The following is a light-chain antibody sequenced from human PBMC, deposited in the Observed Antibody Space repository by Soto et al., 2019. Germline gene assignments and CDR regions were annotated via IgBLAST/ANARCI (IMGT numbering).Light chain of an antibody. V-gene: IGKV4-1*01. CDR2: CAS. Sequence: DIVMTQSPDSLAVSLGERATINCKSSQSVLYRSNSKNYLAWYQQKPGQPPRLLIYCASTRESGVPDRFSGSGSGTDFTLTISSLQAEDVAVYYCQQYYSTPLTFGGGTKVEIK. J-gene: IGKJ4*02. CDR3: QQYYSTPLT. CDR1: QSVLYRSNSKNY.